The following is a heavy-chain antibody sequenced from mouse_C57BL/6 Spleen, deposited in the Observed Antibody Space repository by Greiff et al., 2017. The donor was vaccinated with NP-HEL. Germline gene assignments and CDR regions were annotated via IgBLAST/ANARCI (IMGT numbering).Heavy chain of an antibody. V-gene: IGHV1-55*01. J-gene: IGHJ4*01. CDR2: IYPGSGST. CDR1: GYTFTSYW. D-gene: IGHD1-1*01. Sequence: VKLVESGAELVKPGASVKMSCKASGYTFTSYWITWVKQRPGQGLEWIGDIYPGSGSTNYNEKFKSKATLTVDTSSSTAYMQLSSLTSEDSAVYYCARPSRRYAMDYWGQGTSVTVSS. CDR3: ARPSRRYAMDY.